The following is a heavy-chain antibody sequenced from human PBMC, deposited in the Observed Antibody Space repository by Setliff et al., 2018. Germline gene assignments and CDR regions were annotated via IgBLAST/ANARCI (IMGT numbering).Heavy chain of an antibody. CDR3: VRMSGFLYMDV. CDR2: IYHDGND. D-gene: IGHD3-3*01. Sequence: TSETLSLTCTVSGASINSLSWWSWVRQPPGKGLEWIGEIYHDGNDKYTPSVHYSPSLKSRVTISIDKSNNQFSLKLTSMTAADTAVYYCVRMSGFLYMDVWGKGTTVTVSS. CDR1: GASINSLSW. V-gene: IGHV4-4*02. J-gene: IGHJ6*03.